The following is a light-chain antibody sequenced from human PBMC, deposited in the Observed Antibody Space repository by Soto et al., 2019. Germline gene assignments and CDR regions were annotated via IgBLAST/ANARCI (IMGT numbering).Light chain of an antibody. CDR1: QTLRRTY. CDR3: HQYDNAPQT. V-gene: IGKV3-20*01. J-gene: IGKJ2*01. CDR2: GAS. Sequence: EMVRMQSPGTLSWSPGESATLSCRASQTLRRTYIAWYQQKPGQAPRVLIYGASKRATGIPDRFSGSGSGTDFRLTISRLEPEDVAVYYCHQYDNAPQTYGQGTKVEIK.